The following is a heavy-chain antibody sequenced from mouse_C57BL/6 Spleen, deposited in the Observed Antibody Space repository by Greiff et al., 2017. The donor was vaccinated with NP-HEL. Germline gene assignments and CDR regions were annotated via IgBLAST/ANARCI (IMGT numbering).Heavy chain of an antibody. V-gene: IGHV5-4*01. J-gene: IGHJ2*01. Sequence: EVKLVESGGGLVKPGGSLKLSCAASGFTFSSYAMSWVRQTPEKRLEWVATISDGGSYTYYPDKVKGRFTISRDNAKNNLYLQMSHLKSDDTAMYYCARDSGTTTLYYFDYWGQGTTLTVSS. D-gene: IGHD1-1*01. CDR3: ARDSGTTTLYYFDY. CDR1: GFTFSSYA. CDR2: ISDGGSYT.